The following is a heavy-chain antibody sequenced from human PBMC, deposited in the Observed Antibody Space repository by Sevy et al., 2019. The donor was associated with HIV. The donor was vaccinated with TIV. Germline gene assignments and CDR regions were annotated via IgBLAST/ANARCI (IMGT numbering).Heavy chain of an antibody. D-gene: IGHD3-22*01. CDR2: MNPNSGQT. J-gene: IGHJ5*02. V-gene: IGHV1-8*02. CDR1: EYTFASYD. Sequence: ASVKVSCKASEYTFASYDMGWVRQAAGQGLEWMGWMNPNSGQTAYAQKFQGRVIMTRNTSISTAYMELSSLTFEDTALYFCARGRGSSGYHHWGQGTLVTVSS. CDR3: ARGRGSSGYHH.